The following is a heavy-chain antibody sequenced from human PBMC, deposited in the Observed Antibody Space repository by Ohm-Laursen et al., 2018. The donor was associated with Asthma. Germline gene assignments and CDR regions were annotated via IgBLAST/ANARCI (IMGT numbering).Heavy chain of an antibody. Sequence: SVKVSCKASGYTFTGYYMHWVRQAPGQGLEWMGWINPNSGGTNYAQKFQERVTITRDMSTSTAYMELSSLRSDDTAIYYCARLGYGGNSGFDYWGQGTLVTVSS. CDR1: GYTFTGYY. CDR3: ARLGYGGNSGFDY. D-gene: IGHD4-23*01. J-gene: IGHJ4*02. CDR2: INPNSGGT. V-gene: IGHV1-2*02.